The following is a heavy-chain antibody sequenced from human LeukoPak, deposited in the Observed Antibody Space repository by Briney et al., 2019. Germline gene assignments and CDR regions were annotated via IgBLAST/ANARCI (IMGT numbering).Heavy chain of an antibody. V-gene: IGHV3-21*01. Sequence: GGSLRLSCAASGFTFSSYSMNWVRQAPGKGLKWVSSISSSSSYIYYADSVKGRFTISRDNAKNSLYLQMNSLRAEDTAVYYCARLAYGTNFDYWGPGTLVTVSS. CDR2: ISSSSSYI. CDR3: ARLAYGTNFDY. J-gene: IGHJ4*02. D-gene: IGHD1-14*01. CDR1: GFTFSSYS.